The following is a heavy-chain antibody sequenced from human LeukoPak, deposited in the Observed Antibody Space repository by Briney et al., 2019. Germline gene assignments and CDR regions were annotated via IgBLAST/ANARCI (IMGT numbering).Heavy chain of an antibody. V-gene: IGHV1-18*01. CDR2: ISAYNGNT. D-gene: IGHD2-15*01. J-gene: IGHJ4*02. CDR1: GYTFTSYG. CDR3: ARGTRSGPLRGVGY. Sequence: ASVKVSCKXSGYTFTSYGISWVRQAPGQGLEGMGWISAYNGNTNYAQKLQGRVTMTTDTSTSTAYMELRSLRSDDTAVYYCARGTRSGPLRGVGYWGQGTLVTVSS.